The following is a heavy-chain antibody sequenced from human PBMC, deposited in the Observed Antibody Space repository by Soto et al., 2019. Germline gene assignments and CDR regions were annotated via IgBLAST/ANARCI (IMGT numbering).Heavy chain of an antibody. CDR3: AHRPSYCSGGSCYSGFDY. CDR2: IYWDDDK. J-gene: IGHJ4*02. V-gene: IGHV2-5*02. D-gene: IGHD2-15*01. Sequence: QITLKESGPTLVKPTQTLTLTCTFSGFSLSTSRVGVGWIRQPPGKALEWLALIYWDDDKRYSPSLKSRLTITKDTSKNQVVLTMTNMDPVDTATYYCAHRPSYCSGGSCYSGFDYWGQGTLVTVSS. CDR1: GFSLSTSRVG.